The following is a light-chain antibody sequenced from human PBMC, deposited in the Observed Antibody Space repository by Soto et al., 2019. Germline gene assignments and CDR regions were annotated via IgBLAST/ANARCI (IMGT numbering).Light chain of an antibody. CDR1: QSVSSN. CDR3: QQYNNWPPLYT. J-gene: IGKJ2*01. CDR2: GAS. Sequence: EIVMTQSPATLSVSPGERATLSCRASQSVSSNLAWYQQKPGQAPRLLIYGASTRATGIPARFSGSGSGTEFTLTISSLQSEAFAVYYRQQYNNWPPLYTFGQGTKLEIK. V-gene: IGKV3-15*01.